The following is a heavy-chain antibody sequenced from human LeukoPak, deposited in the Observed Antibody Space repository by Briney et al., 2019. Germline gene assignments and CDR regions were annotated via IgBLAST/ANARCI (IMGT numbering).Heavy chain of an antibody. V-gene: IGHV4-34*01. J-gene: IGHJ5*02. CDR3: ARVAVVTSSGMGGNWFDP. CDR2: INHSGST. Sequence: SETLFLTCAVYGGSFSGYYWSWIRQPPRKGLEWIGEINHSGSTNYNPSLKSRVTISVDTSKNQFSLKLSSVTAADTAVYYCARVAVVTSSGMGGNWFDPWGQGTLVTVSS. CDR1: GGSFSGYY. D-gene: IGHD6-19*01.